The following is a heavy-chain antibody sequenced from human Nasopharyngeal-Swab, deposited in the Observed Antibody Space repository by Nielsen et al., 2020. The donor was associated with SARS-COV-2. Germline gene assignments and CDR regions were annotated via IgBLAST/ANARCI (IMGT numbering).Heavy chain of an antibody. CDR2: INHSGST. CDR3: ARGRGGWLGVNWFDP. J-gene: IGHJ5*02. D-gene: IGHD3-10*01. V-gene: IGHV4-34*01. Sequence: WIRQPPGKGLEWIGEINHSGSTNYNPSLKSRVTISVDTSKNQFSLKLGSVTAADTAVYYCARGRGGWLGVNWFDPWGQGTLVTVSS.